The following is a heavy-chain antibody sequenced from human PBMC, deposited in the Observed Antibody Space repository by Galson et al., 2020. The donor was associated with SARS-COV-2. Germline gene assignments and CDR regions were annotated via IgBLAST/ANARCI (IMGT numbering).Heavy chain of an antibody. J-gene: IGHJ4*02. CDR1: GGSFSGYY. CDR3: ARESVGFGELSIDY. V-gene: IGHV4-34*01. D-gene: IGHD3-10*01. CDR2: INHSGST. Sequence: SETLSLTCAVYGGSFSGYYWSWIRQPPGKGLEWIGEINHSGSTNYNPSLKSRVTISVDTSKNQFSLKLSSVTAADTAVYYCARESVGFGELSIDYWGQGTLVTVAS.